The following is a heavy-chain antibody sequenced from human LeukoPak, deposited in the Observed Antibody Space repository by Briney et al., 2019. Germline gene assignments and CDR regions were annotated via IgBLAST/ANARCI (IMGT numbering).Heavy chain of an antibody. D-gene: IGHD2-15*01. CDR2: IYYSGST. Sequence: SETLSLTCTVSGGSISSYYWSWIRQPPGKGLEWIGYIYYSGSTNYNPSLKSRVTISVDTSKNQFSLKLSSVTAADTAVYYCARGRSCSGGSCYLKYFQHWGQGTLVTVSS. CDR1: GGSISSYY. J-gene: IGHJ1*01. CDR3: ARGRSCSGGSCYLKYFQH. V-gene: IGHV4-59*01.